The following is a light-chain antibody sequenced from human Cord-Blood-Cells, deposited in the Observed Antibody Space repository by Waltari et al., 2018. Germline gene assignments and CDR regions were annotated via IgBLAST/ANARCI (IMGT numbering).Light chain of an antibody. CDR1: SSDVGGYHY. J-gene: IGLJ1*01. V-gene: IGLV2-14*01. Sequence: QSALTQPASVSGSPGQSITISCTGTSSDVGGYHYVSWYQQHPGKAPKLMIYEVSNRPSGVSNRFSGSKSGNTASLNISGLQAEDEADYYCSSYTSSSTYVFGTGTKVTVL. CDR2: EVS. CDR3: SSYTSSSTYV.